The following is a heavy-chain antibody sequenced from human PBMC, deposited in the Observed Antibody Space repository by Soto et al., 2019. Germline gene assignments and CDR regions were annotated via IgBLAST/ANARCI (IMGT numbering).Heavy chain of an antibody. V-gene: IGHV4-34*01. CDR1: GGSFSGYY. D-gene: IGHD5-18*01. Sequence: SETLSLTCAVYGGSFSGYYWSWIRQPPGKGLEWIGEINHSGSTNYNPSLKSRVTISVDTSKNQFSLKLSSVTAADTAVYYCARRRYSYGYSHDYWGQGTLVTVSS. J-gene: IGHJ4*02. CDR3: ARRRYSYGYSHDY. CDR2: INHSGST.